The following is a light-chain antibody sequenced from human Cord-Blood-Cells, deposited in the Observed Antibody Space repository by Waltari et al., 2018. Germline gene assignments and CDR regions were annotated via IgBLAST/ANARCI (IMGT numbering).Light chain of an antibody. J-gene: IGKJ2*01. Sequence: EIVLTQSPGTLSLSPGVSATLTSRASKSVSSSDLAWYQQQPGQAPRLLIYGASSTATSIPDRFSSSGSGTDVTLTIIRLVPDDFSVYYCQQYCSTLYTFGQGTKLEIK. CDR1: KSVSSSD. V-gene: IGKV3-20*01. CDR2: GAS. CDR3: QQYCSTLYT.